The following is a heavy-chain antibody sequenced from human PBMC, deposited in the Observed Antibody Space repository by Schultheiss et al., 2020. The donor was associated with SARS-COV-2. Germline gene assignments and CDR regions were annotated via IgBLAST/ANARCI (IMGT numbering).Heavy chain of an antibody. V-gene: IGHV3-9*01. Sequence: GGSLRLSCAASGFTFSDYYMSWIRQAPGKGLEWVSGISWNSGSIGYADSVKGRFTISRDNAKNSLYLQMNSLRAEDTAVYYCARGPNDYGDYVPGYFQHWGQGTLVTVSS. CDR2: ISWNSGSI. J-gene: IGHJ1*01. CDR1: GFTFSDYY. CDR3: ARGPNDYGDYVPGYFQH. D-gene: IGHD4-17*01.